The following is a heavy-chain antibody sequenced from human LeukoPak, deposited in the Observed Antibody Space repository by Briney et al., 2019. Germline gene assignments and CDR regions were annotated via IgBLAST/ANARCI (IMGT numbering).Heavy chain of an antibody. CDR1: GYTFTGYY. D-gene: IGHD3-9*01. V-gene: IGHV1-2*02. Sequence: ASVKVSCKASGYTFTGYYMHWVRQAPGQGLEWMGWINPNSGGTNYAQKFQGRVTMTRDTSISTAYMELSRLRSDDTAVYYCARDRAKYYDILTGYYYFDYWGQGTLVTLSS. CDR3: ARDRAKYYDILTGYYYFDY. CDR2: INPNSGGT. J-gene: IGHJ4*02.